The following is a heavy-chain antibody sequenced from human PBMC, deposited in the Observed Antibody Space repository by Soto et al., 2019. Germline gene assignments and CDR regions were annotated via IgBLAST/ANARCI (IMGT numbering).Heavy chain of an antibody. CDR2: IWYDGSDK. CDR3: AIGTGHSYYYMDV. J-gene: IGHJ6*03. Sequence: QVQLVESGGGVVQPGRSLRLSCAASGFIFSRYDMHWVRQAPGKGLEWVAVIWYDGSDKYYEDSVKGRFTISRDNSKNILFLQMNSLTAEDTSVYYCAIGTGHSYYYMDVWGKGTTVTVS. V-gene: IGHV3-33*01. CDR1: GFIFSRYD.